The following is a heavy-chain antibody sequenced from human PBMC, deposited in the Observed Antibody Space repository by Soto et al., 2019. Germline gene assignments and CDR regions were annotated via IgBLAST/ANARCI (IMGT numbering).Heavy chain of an antibody. V-gene: IGHV3-30*18. CDR3: TKDRGWSSADLEY. CDR2: MSYDGSSK. CDR1: GCNFSSFG. J-gene: IGHJ4*02. D-gene: IGHD6-19*01. Sequence: VQLVESGGGVVQPGSSLRLSCAASGCNFSSFGMHWVRQAPGKGLEWVALMSYDGSSKYYQDSLKGRFTISRDKSKNTLYLQMSSLRVEDTAVYYCTKDRGWSSADLEYWGQGTLVTVSA.